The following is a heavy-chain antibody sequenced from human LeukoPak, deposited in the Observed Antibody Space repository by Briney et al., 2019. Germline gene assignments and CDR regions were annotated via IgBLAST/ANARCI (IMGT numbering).Heavy chain of an antibody. V-gene: IGHV3-7*01. Sequence: GGSLRLSCAASGFTFSNDWMTWVRQSPGKGLEWVASIDQDGSEKYYVPSVKGRFTISRDNARKSLFLQMNSLRADDTAVYYCARPSVLGPNTAYWGQGILVTVSS. CDR1: GFTFSNDW. D-gene: IGHD4/OR15-4a*01. CDR2: IDQDGSEK. CDR3: ARPSVLGPNTAY. J-gene: IGHJ4*02.